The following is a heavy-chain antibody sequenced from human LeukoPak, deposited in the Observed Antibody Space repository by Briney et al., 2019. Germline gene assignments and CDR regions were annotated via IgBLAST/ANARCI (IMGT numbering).Heavy chain of an antibody. Sequence: PGRSLRLSCAASGFTFSDYYMSWIRQAPGKGLVGVSYISSSGSTIYYADSVKGRFTISKDNAKNSLYLQMNSLRAEDTAVYYCARDTYGGYESNYYYYGMDVWGQGTTVTVSS. J-gene: IGHJ6*02. CDR2: ISSSGSTI. CDR1: GFTFSDYY. D-gene: IGHD5-12*01. CDR3: ARDTYGGYESNYYYYGMDV. V-gene: IGHV3-11*01.